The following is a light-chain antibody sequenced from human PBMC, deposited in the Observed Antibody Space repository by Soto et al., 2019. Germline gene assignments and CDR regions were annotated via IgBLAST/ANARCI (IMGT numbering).Light chain of an antibody. CDR1: QSISSF. V-gene: IGKV1-39*01. Sequence: DIHMTQSPSSLSASVGDRVTITCRASQSISSFLNWYQQRPGKAPNLLIYAASTLRYGVPSRFRGSESGTEFTLTISSLQPEDFATYFCQQSYTTPWTFGQGTNVDIK. CDR3: QQSYTTPWT. CDR2: AAS. J-gene: IGKJ1*01.